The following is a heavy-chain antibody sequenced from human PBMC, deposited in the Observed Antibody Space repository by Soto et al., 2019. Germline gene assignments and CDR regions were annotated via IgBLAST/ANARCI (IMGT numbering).Heavy chain of an antibody. CDR1: GGSISSGGYY. J-gene: IGHJ3*02. D-gene: IGHD6-19*01. CDR3: AIDWAVAGGGDAFDI. CDR2: IYYSGST. V-gene: IGHV4-30-4*08. Sequence: SETLSLTCTVSGGSISSGGYYWSWIRQPPGKGLEWIGYIYYSGSTYYNPSLKSRVTISVDTSKNQFSLKLSSVTAADTAVYYCAIDWAVAGGGDAFDIWGQGTMVPVSS.